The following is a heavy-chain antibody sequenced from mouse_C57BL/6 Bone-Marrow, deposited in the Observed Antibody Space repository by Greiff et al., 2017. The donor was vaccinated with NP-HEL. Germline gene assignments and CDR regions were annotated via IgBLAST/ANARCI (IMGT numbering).Heavy chain of an antibody. CDR1: GYTFTSYW. J-gene: IGHJ1*03. CDR3: ARKTGEPYWYFDV. V-gene: IGHV1-64*01. CDR2: IHPNSGST. D-gene: IGHD4-1*01. Sequence: QVQLQQPGAELVKPGASVKLSCKASGYTFTSYWMHWVKQRPGPGLEWIGMIHPNSGSTNYNEKFKSKATLTVDKSSSTAYMQLSSLTSEDSAVYYCARKTGEPYWYFDVWGTGTTVTVSS.